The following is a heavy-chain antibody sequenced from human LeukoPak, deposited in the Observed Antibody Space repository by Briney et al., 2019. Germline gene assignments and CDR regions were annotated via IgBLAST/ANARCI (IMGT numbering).Heavy chain of an antibody. V-gene: IGHV1-69*05. CDR3: ARAAVEMATMGT. CDR1: GYTFTSYY. Sequence: ASVKVSCKASGYTFTSYYMHWVRQAPGQGLEWMGRIIPIFGTANYAQKFQGRVTITTDESTSTAYMELSSLRSEDTAVYYCARAAVEMATMGTWGQGTLVTVSS. CDR2: IIPIFGTA. D-gene: IGHD5-24*01. J-gene: IGHJ5*02.